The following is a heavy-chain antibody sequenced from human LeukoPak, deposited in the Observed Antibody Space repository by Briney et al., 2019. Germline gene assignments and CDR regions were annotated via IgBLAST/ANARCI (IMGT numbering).Heavy chain of an antibody. D-gene: IGHD3-22*01. CDR2: ISWNSGSI. CDR3: AKSGYRTPGGYFDY. J-gene: IGHJ4*02. V-gene: IGHV3-9*01. CDR1: GFTFHDYA. Sequence: GGSLRLSCAASGFTFHDYAMPWVRQAPGKGLEWVSGISWNSGSIAYADSVKGRFTISRDNAKNSLFLQMNSLRAEDTAVYYCAKSGYRTPGGYFDYWGQGTLVTVSS.